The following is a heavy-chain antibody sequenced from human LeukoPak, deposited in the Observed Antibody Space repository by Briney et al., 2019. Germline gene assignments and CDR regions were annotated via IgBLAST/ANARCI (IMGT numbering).Heavy chain of an antibody. Sequence: VASVKVSCKASGGTFGRYSINWVRQAPGQGLEWMGGILPISGAANYAQKFQGRVTITTDESTSIAYMELSSLKSEDTAVYYCASGGSCYSCWYYLDYWGQGTLVTVSS. J-gene: IGHJ4*02. CDR2: ILPISGAA. CDR3: ASGGSCYSCWYYLDY. CDR1: GGTFGRYS. V-gene: IGHV1-69*05. D-gene: IGHD2-15*01.